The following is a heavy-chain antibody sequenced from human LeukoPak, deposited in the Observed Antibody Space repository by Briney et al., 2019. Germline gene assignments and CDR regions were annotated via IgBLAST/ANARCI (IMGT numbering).Heavy chain of an antibody. CDR3: ARQYCSGGSCYSWYWFDP. J-gene: IGHJ5*02. V-gene: IGHV5-51*01. CDR2: IYPGDSDT. D-gene: IGHD2-15*01. CDR1: GYTFSSYW. Sequence: GGSLKISCKGSGYTFSSYWIGWVRQMPGKGLEWMGIIYPGDSDTRYSPSFQGQVTISADKSISTAYLQWSSLKASDTAMYYCARQYCSGGSCYSWYWFDPWGQGTLVTVSS.